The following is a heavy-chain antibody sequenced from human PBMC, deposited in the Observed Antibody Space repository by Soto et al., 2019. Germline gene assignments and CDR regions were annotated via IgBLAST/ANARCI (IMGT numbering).Heavy chain of an antibody. CDR3: AREGGNPNRVRP. CDR1: GFTFSSYS. Sequence: EVQLVESGGGLVQPGGSLRLSCAASGFTFSSYSMNWVRQAPGKGLEWVSYISSSSSTIYYADSVKGRFTISRDNAKNSLELQMNSLREEDTGVLFRAREGGNPNRVRPRGQGTPVTVPP. J-gene: IGHJ5*02. D-gene: IGHD7-27*01. V-gene: IGHV3-48*02. CDR2: ISSSSSTI.